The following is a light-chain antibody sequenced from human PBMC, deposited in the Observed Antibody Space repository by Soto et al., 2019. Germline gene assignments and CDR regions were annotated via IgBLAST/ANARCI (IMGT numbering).Light chain of an antibody. CDR1: SDDVGAYNS. Sequence: QSVLTQPAPVSRSPGQSITISCTGTSDDVGAYNSVSWYQQLPHKAPQVILYKGTQRPSGVSSRFSGSTSGNAASLTISGLQADDEADYFCCSSVPESTDVFGTGTKVTVL. CDR3: CSSVPESTDV. CDR2: KGT. J-gene: IGLJ1*01. V-gene: IGLV2-23*01.